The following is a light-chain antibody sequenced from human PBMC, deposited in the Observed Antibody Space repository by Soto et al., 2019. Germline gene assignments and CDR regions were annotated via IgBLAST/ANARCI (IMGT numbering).Light chain of an antibody. CDR2: DAS. V-gene: IGKV3-20*01. J-gene: IGKJ5*01. Sequence: EIVLTQSPGTLSLSPGERATLSCRASQSVSNSNFAWYQQKPGQAPRLLICDASSRATGIPDRFSGSGSGTDFTLTISRLEPEDFAVYYCQQYGRSSTFGQGTRLEIK. CDR1: QSVSNSN. CDR3: QQYGRSST.